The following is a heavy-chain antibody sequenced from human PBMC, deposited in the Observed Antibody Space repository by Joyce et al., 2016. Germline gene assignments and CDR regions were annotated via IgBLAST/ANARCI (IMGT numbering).Heavy chain of an antibody. V-gene: IGHV4-30-4*01. D-gene: IGHD3-3*01. Sequence: QVQLQESRPGLVKPSQTPSLTCSVSGGYITSGDYHWSWVPQPRGEGLGGIAYTHHSANTYNHPSVKGIITISMDTSKKQFSLALRSGTAADTAVYFCARSEGVTIIGPTAPFDYWGQGTLVTVSS. J-gene: IGHJ4*02. CDR3: ARSEGVTIIGPTAPFDY. CDR2: THHSANT. CDR1: GGYITSGDYH.